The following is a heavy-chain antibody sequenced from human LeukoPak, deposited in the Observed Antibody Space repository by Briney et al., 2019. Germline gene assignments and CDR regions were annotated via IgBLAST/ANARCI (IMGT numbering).Heavy chain of an antibody. Sequence: GGSLRLSCAASGFAFDDYAMHWVRQAPGKGLEWVSGISWNSGSIGYADSVKGRFTISRDNAKNSLYLQMNSLRAEDTALYYCAKDIGSGSYYYFDYWGQGTLVTVSS. CDR1: GFAFDDYA. V-gene: IGHV3-9*01. D-gene: IGHD3-10*01. CDR3: AKDIGSGSYYYFDY. J-gene: IGHJ4*02. CDR2: ISWNSGSI.